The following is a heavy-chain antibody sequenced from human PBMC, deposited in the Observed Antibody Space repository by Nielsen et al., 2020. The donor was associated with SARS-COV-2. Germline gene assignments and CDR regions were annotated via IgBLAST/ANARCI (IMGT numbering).Heavy chain of an antibody. Sequence: SETLSLTCTVSGGSISSYYWSWIRQHPGKGLEWIGYIYYSGSTYYNPSLKSRVTISVDTSKNQFSLKLSSVTAADTAVYYCATYSSSWSEDYWGQGTLVTVSS. V-gene: IGHV4-59*08. D-gene: IGHD6-13*01. J-gene: IGHJ4*02. CDR1: GGSISSYY. CDR3: ATYSSSWSEDY. CDR2: IYYSGST.